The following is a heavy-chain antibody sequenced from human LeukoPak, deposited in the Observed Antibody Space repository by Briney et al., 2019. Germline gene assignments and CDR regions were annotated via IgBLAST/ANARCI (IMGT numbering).Heavy chain of an antibody. V-gene: IGHV3-30*03. CDR2: LSNDATNK. CDR3: ATSGGFVLPNAITGNWYMDV. Sequence: GSLRLSCTASGFTFSNYGMHWVRQAPGKGLEWVAVLSNDATNKYYADSVKGRFTISRDNAQNSLFLQVNSLRDEDTAVYFCATSGGFVLPNAITGNWYMDVWGRGTSVTVSS. D-gene: IGHD3-10*01. CDR1: GFTFSNYG. J-gene: IGHJ6*03.